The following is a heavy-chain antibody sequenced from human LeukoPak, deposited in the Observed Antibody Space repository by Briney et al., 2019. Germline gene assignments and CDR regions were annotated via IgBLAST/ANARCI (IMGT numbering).Heavy chain of an antibody. J-gene: IGHJ4*02. CDR3: AKHSQWLGHLDY. CDR1: GFTFSSYG. D-gene: IGHD6-19*01. CDR2: ISYEGSNK. V-gene: IGHV3-30*18. Sequence: GGSLRLSCAASGFTFSSYGMHWVRQAPGKGLEWVAVISYEGSNKYYADSMKGRFTISRDNSKNTLFLQMNSLRAEDTAVYHCAKHSQWLGHLDYWGQGTLVTVSS.